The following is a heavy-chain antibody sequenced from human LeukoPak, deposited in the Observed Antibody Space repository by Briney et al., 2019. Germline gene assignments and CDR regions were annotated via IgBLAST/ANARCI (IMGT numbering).Heavy chain of an antibody. V-gene: IGHV3-23*01. CDR2: ISGTGDTT. CDR3: ATDYYDRSGDYTVDY. J-gene: IGHJ4*02. D-gene: IGHD3-22*01. CDR1: GFTFRDYA. Sequence: GGSLRLSCAASGFTFRDYAMSWVRQAPGKGLEWVSVISGTGDTTHYADSVKGRLTISRDNSQNTVFLQMNSLRAEDTAVYYYATDYYDRSGDYTVDYWGQGSLVTVSS.